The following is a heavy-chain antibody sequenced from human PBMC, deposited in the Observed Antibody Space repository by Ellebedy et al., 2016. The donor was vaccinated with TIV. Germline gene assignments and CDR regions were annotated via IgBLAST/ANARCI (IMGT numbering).Heavy chain of an antibody. J-gene: IGHJ4*02. CDR1: GGSIGRYF. V-gene: IGHV4-59*01. Sequence: MPGGSLRLSCSVSGGSIGRYFWTWIRQSPEKGLEWIGYVFSSGYTNYNPSLESRVTISIDTSKGQFSLRLTSVTAADTAVYYCAMNQKELFDYWGPGALISVSS. CDR3: AMNQKELFDY. CDR2: VFSSGYT. D-gene: IGHD1-26*01.